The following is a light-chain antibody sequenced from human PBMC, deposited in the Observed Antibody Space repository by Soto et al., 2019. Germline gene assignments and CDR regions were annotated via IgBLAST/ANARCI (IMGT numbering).Light chain of an antibody. CDR3: QQSYTIPST. CDR2: GAS. Sequence: IQMTQSPSSLSASVIDIVTITCRASQTISNYLNWYQQKPGKAPKLLMYGASNLQSGVPTRFSGSGSATAFTLTISSLKPEDFATYYCQQSYTIPSTFGGGTKVDIK. J-gene: IGKJ4*02. V-gene: IGKV1-39*01. CDR1: QTISNY.